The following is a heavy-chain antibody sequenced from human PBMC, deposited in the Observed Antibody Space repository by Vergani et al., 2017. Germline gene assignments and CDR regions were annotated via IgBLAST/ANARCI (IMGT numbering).Heavy chain of an antibody. CDR3: AELYGDDGFSPF. Sequence: EVQLLESGGGLVQPGGSLRLSCAASGFTFSTYAMTWVRQAPGKGLEWVSTISSDGGSTYYADSVKGRFTISRDNSKNTLSLQMNSLTAEDTAIYYCAELYGDDGFSPFWGQGTLVTVSS. D-gene: IGHD2-21*01. J-gene: IGHJ4*02. V-gene: IGHV3-23*01. CDR1: GFTFSTYA. CDR2: ISSDGGST.